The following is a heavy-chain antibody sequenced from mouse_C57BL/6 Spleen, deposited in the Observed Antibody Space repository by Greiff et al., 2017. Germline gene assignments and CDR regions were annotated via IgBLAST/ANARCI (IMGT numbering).Heavy chain of an antibody. J-gene: IGHJ1*03. Sequence: VKLQESGAELVRPGTSVKVSCKASGYAFTNYLIEWVKQRPGQGLEWIGVINPGSGGTNYNEKFKGKATLTADKSSSTAYMQLSSLTSEDSAVYFCARYDYSKRYFDVWGTGTTVTVSS. CDR3: ARYDYSKRYFDV. D-gene: IGHD2-5*01. CDR1: GYAFTNYL. CDR2: INPGSGGT. V-gene: IGHV1-54*01.